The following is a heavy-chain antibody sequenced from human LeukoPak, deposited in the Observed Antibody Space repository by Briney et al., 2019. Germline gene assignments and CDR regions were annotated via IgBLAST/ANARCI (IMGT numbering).Heavy chain of an antibody. V-gene: IGHV4-39*01. J-gene: IGHJ4*02. CDR2: IYYSGST. D-gene: IGHD1-26*01. CDR1: GGSISSSSYS. CDR3: ARSGIGGSYGWYYFDY. Sequence: SETLSLTCTVSGGSISSSSYSWGWIRQPPGKGLEWIGSIYYSGSTYYNPSLKSRVTISVDTSKNQFSLKLSSVTAADTAVYYCARSGIGGSYGWYYFDYWGQGTLVTVSS.